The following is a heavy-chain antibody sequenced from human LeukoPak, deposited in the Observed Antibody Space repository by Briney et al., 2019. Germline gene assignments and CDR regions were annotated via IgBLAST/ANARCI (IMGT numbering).Heavy chain of an antibody. Sequence: SETLSLTCTVSGGSISSYYWSWIRQPAGKGLEWIGRIYTSGSTNYNPSLKSRVTMSVDTSKNQFSLKLSSVTAADTAVYYCARDTYYYGSGSYGLDYWGQGTLVTVSS. V-gene: IGHV4-4*07. CDR1: GGSISSYY. CDR2: IYTSGST. CDR3: ARDTYYYGSGSYGLDY. J-gene: IGHJ4*02. D-gene: IGHD3-10*01.